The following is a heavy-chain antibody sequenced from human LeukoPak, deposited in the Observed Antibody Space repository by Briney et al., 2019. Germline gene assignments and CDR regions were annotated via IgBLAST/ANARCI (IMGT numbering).Heavy chain of an antibody. D-gene: IGHD3-10*01. Sequence: SETLSLTCAVYGGSFSGYYWSWIRQPPGKGLEWIGEINHSGSTNYNPSLKSRVTISVDTSKNQFSLKLSSVTAADTAVYYCATLRSQLLWFGELLRYFDYWGQGTLVTVSS. CDR2: INHSGST. J-gene: IGHJ4*02. CDR3: ATLRSQLLWFGELLRYFDY. CDR1: GGSFSGYY. V-gene: IGHV4-34*01.